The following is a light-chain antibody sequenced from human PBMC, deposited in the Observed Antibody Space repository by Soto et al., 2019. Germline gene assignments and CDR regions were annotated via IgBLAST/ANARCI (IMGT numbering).Light chain of an antibody. Sequence: EIVMTQSPATLSVSPWELATLSCRASQNAANYLDWYQQKPGQAPRLLIYGASSRATGIPDRFSGSGSGTDFTLTISRLEPEDFAVYYCQQYGSSPPITFGQGTRLEIK. J-gene: IGKJ5*01. V-gene: IGKV3-20*01. CDR3: QQYGSSPPIT. CDR2: GAS. CDR1: QNAANY.